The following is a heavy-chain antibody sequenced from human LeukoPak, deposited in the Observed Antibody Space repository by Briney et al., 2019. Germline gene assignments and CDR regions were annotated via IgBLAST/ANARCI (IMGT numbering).Heavy chain of an antibody. CDR1: SGTMSSSSDF. Sequence: KPSGTLSLTCTVSSGTMSSSSDFWGWIRQPPGQGLEWIGSFHYGGSPNYNPSLKSRVTISVDTSKNQFSLKLTSVTAADTAVYYCAGDGGNGAFDYWGQGNLVTVSS. D-gene: IGHD4-23*01. CDR2: FHYGGSP. J-gene: IGHJ4*02. CDR3: AGDGGNGAFDY. V-gene: IGHV4-39*07.